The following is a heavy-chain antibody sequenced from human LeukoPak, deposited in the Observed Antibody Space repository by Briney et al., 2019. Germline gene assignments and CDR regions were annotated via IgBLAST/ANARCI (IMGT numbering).Heavy chain of an antibody. J-gene: IGHJ4*02. Sequence: SETLSLTCPVSGGSLSSYYWSWVRQPPGKGREWIGYIYYSVSTNYNRSLRSGVTLSGEPSKTQLSRRLSSVTAAATAVYSWAGAQYDYAIDSWGQGTLVTVSS. CDR1: GGSLSSYY. D-gene: IGHD4-17*01. V-gene: IGHV4-59*01. CDR3: AGAQYDYAIDS. CDR2: IYYSVST.